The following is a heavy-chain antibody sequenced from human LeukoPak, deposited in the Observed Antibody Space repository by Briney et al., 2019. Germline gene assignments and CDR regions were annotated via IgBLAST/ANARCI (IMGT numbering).Heavy chain of an antibody. CDR2: ISVSGGTT. J-gene: IGHJ4*02. D-gene: IGHD6-19*01. Sequence: RTGGSLRLSCAASGFTFTTYAMSWVRQAPGKGLEWVSAISVSGGTTYYADSVKGRFTISRDNSKNTLYLQMNSLRAEDTAVYYCAKGKYSSGGVPDYWGQGTLVTVSS. CDR3: AKGKYSSGGVPDY. V-gene: IGHV3-23*01. CDR1: GFTFTTYA.